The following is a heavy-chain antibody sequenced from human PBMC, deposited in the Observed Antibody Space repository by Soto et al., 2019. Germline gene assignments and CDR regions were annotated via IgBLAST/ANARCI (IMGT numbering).Heavy chain of an antibody. Sequence: EVQLVESGGGLVQPGGSPRLSCAASGFTFSSYWMHWVRQAPGKGLVWVSRINSDGSSTSYADSVKGRFTISRDNAKNTLYLQMNSLRAEDTAVYYCARDPAMRYYYGMDVWGQGTTVTVSS. J-gene: IGHJ6*02. CDR2: INSDGSST. D-gene: IGHD2-2*01. CDR3: ARDPAMRYYYGMDV. V-gene: IGHV3-74*01. CDR1: GFTFSSYW.